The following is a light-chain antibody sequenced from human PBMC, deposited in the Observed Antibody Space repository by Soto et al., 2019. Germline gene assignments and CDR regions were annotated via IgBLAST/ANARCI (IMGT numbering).Light chain of an antibody. CDR3: QQYNNWPPPLT. CDR1: QSVSSN. J-gene: IGKJ4*01. CDR2: CAS. Sequence: EIVMTQSPATLSVSPGERATLSCMASQSVSSNLAWYQQKPGQAPRLLIYCASTRATGIPARFSGSGSGTEFTLTISSLQSEGFAVYYCQQYNNWPPPLTFGGGTKVEIK. V-gene: IGKV3-15*01.